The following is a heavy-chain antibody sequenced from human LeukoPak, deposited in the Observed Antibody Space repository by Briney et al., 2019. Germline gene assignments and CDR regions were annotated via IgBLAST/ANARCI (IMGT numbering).Heavy chain of an antibody. Sequence: SETLSLTCGVSGGSISNTNWWSWVRQPPGQGLEWIGYIYYSGSTNYNPSLKSRVTISVDTSKNQFSLKLSSVTAADTAVYYCARGADSSGYYSIFYFDYWGQGTLVTVSS. CDR1: GGSISNTNW. V-gene: IGHV4-4*02. CDR3: ARGADSSGYYSIFYFDY. CDR2: IYYSGST. J-gene: IGHJ4*02. D-gene: IGHD3-22*01.